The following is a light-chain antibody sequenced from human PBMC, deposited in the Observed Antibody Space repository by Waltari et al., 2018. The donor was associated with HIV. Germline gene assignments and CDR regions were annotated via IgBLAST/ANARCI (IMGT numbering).Light chain of an antibody. CDR3: AAWDVSLNAYV. V-gene: IGLV1-44*01. CDR1: SSNIGATA. Sequence: QSVLTQPPSASGTPGPRVTISCSGGSSNIGATAVKWYQQLPGMAPKLLIYSPHRRPPGLPDRFSGSKSDTSAALAICGLHSADEADYYWAAWDVSLNAYVFGTGTTVTVL. CDR2: SPH. J-gene: IGLJ1*01.